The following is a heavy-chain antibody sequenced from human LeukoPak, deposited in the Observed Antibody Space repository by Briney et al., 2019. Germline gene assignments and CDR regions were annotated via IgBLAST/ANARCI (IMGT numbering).Heavy chain of an antibody. J-gene: IGHJ3*02. V-gene: IGHV3-13*01. Sequence: PGGSLRLSCAASGFTFSSYDMHWVRQATGKGLEWVSAIGTAGDTYYPGSVKGRFTISRENAKNSLYLQMNSLRAGDTAVYHCARGTPGTADDAFDIWGQGTMVTVSS. CDR2: IGTAGDT. CDR1: GFTFSSYD. CDR3: ARGTPGTADDAFDI. D-gene: IGHD1-14*01.